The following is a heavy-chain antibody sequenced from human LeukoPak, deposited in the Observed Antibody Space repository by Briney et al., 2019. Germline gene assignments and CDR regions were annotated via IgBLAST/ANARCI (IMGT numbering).Heavy chain of an antibody. J-gene: IGHJ4*02. CDR1: GYTFTSYY. V-gene: IGHV1-2*06. Sequence: ASVTVSCKASGYTFTSYYMHWVRQAPGQGLEWMGRINPNSGGTNYAQKFQGRVTMTRDTSISTAYMELSRLRSDDTAVYYCASYGDDILTGYYIHFDYWGQGTLVTVSS. CDR3: ASYGDDILTGYYIHFDY. D-gene: IGHD3-9*01. CDR2: INPNSGGT.